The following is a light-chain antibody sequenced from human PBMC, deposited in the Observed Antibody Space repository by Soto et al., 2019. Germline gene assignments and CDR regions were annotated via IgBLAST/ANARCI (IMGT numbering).Light chain of an antibody. Sequence: DIQMTQSPSSLSASVGDRVSITCRASQGITNYLAWYQQKAGKAPKLLIYAASTLQSGVPSRFSGSGSGTDFSLTISSLQPEDVATYYCQKYNGAPWTFGQGTRWIS. CDR3: QKYNGAPWT. CDR2: AAS. J-gene: IGKJ1*01. CDR1: QGITNY. V-gene: IGKV1-27*01.